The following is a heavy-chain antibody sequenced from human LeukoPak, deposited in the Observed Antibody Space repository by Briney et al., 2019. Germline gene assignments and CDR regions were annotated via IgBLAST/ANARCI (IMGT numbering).Heavy chain of an antibody. CDR2: IIPIFGTA. Sequence: ASVKVSCKASGYTFSSHGISWVRQAPGQGLEWMGGIIPIFGTANYAQKFQGRVTITADESTSTAYMELSSLRSEDTAVYYCARDHSTFHAWFDPWGQGTLVTVSS. J-gene: IGHJ5*02. CDR3: ARDHSTFHAWFDP. CDR1: GYTFSSHG. D-gene: IGHD2/OR15-2a*01. V-gene: IGHV1-69*13.